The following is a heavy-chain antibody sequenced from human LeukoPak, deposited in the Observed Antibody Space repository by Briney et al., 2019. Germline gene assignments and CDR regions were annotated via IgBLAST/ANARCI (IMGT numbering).Heavy chain of an antibody. J-gene: IGHJ4*02. V-gene: IGHV1-8*01. CDR1: GYTFTSYD. D-gene: IGHD2-2*01. Sequence: ASVKVSCKTSGYTFTSYDINWVRQATGQGLEWMGWMNPNSGNTGYAQKFQGRVTMTRNTSISTAYMELSSLRSEDTAVYYCARGKYCSSTSCYFSSFDYWGQGTLVTVSS. CDR3: ARGKYCSSTSCYFSSFDY. CDR2: MNPNSGNT.